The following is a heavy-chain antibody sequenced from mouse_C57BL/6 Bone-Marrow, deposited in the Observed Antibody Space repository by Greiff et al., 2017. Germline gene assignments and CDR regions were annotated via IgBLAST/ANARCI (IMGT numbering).Heavy chain of an antibody. D-gene: IGHD3-2*02. CDR3: ASSSGYYFDY. V-gene: IGHV3-6*01. J-gene: IGHJ2*01. Sequence: DVKLVESGPGLVKPSQSLSLTCSVTGYSITSGYYWNWIRQFPGNKLEWMGYISYDGSNNYNPSLKNRISITRDTSKNQFFLKLNSVTTEDTATXYCASSSGYYFDYWGQGTTLTVSS. CDR2: ISYDGSN. CDR1: GYSITSGYY.